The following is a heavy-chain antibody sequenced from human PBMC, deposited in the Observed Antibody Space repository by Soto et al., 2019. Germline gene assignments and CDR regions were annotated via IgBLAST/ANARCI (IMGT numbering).Heavy chain of an antibody. CDR1: GFTFSSYG. CDR2: ISYDGSNK. J-gene: IGHJ4*02. V-gene: IGHV3-30*18. Sequence: QVQLVESGGGVVQPGRSLRLSCAASGFTFSSYGMHWVRQAPGKGLEWVAVISYDGSNKYYADSVKGRFTISRDNSKNTLYLQMNRLRAEATAVYYCAKDGGGGQRIAAAGTYVWYYFDYWGQGTLVTVSS. D-gene: IGHD6-13*01. CDR3: AKDGGGGQRIAAAGTYVWYYFDY.